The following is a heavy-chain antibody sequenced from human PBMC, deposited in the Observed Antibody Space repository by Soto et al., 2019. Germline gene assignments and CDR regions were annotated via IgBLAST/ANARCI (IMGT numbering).Heavy chain of an antibody. V-gene: IGHV3-23*01. CDR2: ISGSGGST. CDR1: GFTFSSYA. CDR3: AKDSTDDSSGYSLWFDP. D-gene: IGHD3-22*01. Sequence: LRLSCAASGFTFSSYAMSWVRQAPGKGLEWVSAISGSGGSTYYADSVKGRFTISRDNSKNTLYLQMNSLRAEDTAVYYCAKDSTDDSSGYSLWFDPWGQGTLVTVSS. J-gene: IGHJ5*02.